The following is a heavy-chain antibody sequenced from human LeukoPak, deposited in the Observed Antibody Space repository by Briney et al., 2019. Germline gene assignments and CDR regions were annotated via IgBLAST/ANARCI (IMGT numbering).Heavy chain of an antibody. V-gene: IGHV4-39*07. D-gene: IGHD3-3*01. CDR3: AREGGFYRPLDY. Sequence: SETLSLTCSVSGGSISSNNYYWGWIRQSPGKGLEWIGEVHLDGRTNYNPSLESRLTMSVDVSENQVSLKLTSVTAADTAVYYCAREGGFYRPLDYSGQGTLVTVSS. J-gene: IGHJ4*02. CDR1: GGSISSNNYY. CDR2: VHLDGRT.